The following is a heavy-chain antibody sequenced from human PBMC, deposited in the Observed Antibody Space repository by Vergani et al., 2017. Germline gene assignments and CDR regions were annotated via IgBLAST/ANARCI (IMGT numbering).Heavy chain of an antibody. V-gene: IGHV3-21*02. CDR3: ARGLWDCTHIRCSSPSY. Sequence: EVQLVESGGGLVKPGGSLRLSCAASGVSFSSYSMNWVRPAPGKGLEWVASISGSSSYVFYRDSVEGRFTITRDNAKKSVYLQMNSLRAEDTAMYFCARGLWDCTHIRCSSPSYWGRGAKVTVSS. CDR2: ISGSSSYV. D-gene: IGHD2-8*01. J-gene: IGHJ4*02. CDR1: GVSFSSYS.